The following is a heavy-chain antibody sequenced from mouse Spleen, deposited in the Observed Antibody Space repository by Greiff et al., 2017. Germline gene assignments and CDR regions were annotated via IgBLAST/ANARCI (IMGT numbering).Heavy chain of an antibody. Sequence: ESGPGLVKPSQSLSLTCSVTGYSITSGYYWNWIRQFPGNKLEWMGYISYDGSNNYNPSLKNRISITRDTSKNQFFLKLNSVTTEDTATYYCAREGLYDYERAYWGQGTLVTVSA. J-gene: IGHJ3*01. D-gene: IGHD2-4*01. CDR1: GYSITSGYY. V-gene: IGHV3-6*02. CDR3: AREGLYDYERAY. CDR2: ISYDGSN.